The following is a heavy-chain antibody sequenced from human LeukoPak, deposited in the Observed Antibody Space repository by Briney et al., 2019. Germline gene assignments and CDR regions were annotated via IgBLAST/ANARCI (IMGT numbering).Heavy chain of an antibody. V-gene: IGHV3-11*01. J-gene: IGHJ3*02. CDR1: GFTVSSNY. CDR3: ARCHSSSWYNHAFDI. Sequence: GGSLRLSCAVSGFTVSSNYMSWIRQAPGKGLEWVSYISSSGSTIYYADSVKGRFTISRDNAKNSLYLQMNSLRAEDTAVYYCARCHSSSWYNHAFDIWGQGTMVTVSS. CDR2: ISSSGSTI. D-gene: IGHD6-13*01.